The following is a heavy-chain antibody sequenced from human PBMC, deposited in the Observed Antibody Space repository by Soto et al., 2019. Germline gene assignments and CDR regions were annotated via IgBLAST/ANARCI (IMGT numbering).Heavy chain of an antibody. CDR2: ISSSSSTI. CDR1: EFTFSSYS. J-gene: IGHJ6*03. V-gene: IGHV3-48*01. Sequence: GGSLRLSCAASEFTFSSYSMVWVRQAPGKGLYWVSYISSSSSTIYYADSVKGRFTISRDNAENSLYLQMNSLRAEDTAVYYCARVGYCSSTSCQRSYYYYYYYMDVWGKGTTVTVSS. D-gene: IGHD2-2*01. CDR3: ARVGYCSSTSCQRSYYYYYYYMDV.